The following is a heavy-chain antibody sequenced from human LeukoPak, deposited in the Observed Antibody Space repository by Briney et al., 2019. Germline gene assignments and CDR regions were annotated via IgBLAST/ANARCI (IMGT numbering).Heavy chain of an antibody. J-gene: IGHJ4*02. D-gene: IGHD5-18*01. Sequence: PGGCLRLSCAASGFTFSHYGMHWVRQAPGKGLEWVAVMWSDGTKKYYADSVKGRFTVSRDTSKHTLYLQMNSLRAEDTAVYFCARGKGVYTFGPLDSWGQGTLVTVSS. CDR2: MWSDGTKK. CDR1: GFTFSHYG. CDR3: ARGKGVYTFGPLDS. V-gene: IGHV3-33*01.